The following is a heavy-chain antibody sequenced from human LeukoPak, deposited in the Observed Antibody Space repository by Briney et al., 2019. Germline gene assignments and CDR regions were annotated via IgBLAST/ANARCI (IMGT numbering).Heavy chain of an antibody. D-gene: IGHD3-3*01. CDR2: IYTSGST. CDR1: GGSISSYY. J-gene: IGHJ6*03. Sequence: SETLSLTCTVSGGSISSYYWSWIRQPAGKGLERIGRIYTSGSTNYNPSLKSRVTMSLVTSKNQFFLNLSSVTAADTAVYYCARWPHTYYDSPMDVWGKGTTVTVSS. V-gene: IGHV4-4*07. CDR3: ARWPHTYYDSPMDV.